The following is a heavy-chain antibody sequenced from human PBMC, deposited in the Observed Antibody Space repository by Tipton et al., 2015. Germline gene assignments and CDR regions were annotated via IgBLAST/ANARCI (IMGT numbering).Heavy chain of an antibody. D-gene: IGHD2-21*02. Sequence: TLSLTCTVSGVSISSHYWTWIRQPPGKGLQWVGNVFHTGATSSNSSLNSRLTFSIDTSKNQVSLRLSSVTAAGTAVYYCAAFCYGRNCPHYWGQGTLIIVSA. J-gene: IGHJ4*02. CDR2: VFHTGAT. CDR1: GVSISSHY. CDR3: AAFCYGRNCPHY. V-gene: IGHV4-59*11.